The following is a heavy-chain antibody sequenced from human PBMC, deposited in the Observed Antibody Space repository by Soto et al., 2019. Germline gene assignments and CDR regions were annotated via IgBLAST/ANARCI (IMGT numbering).Heavy chain of an antibody. D-gene: IGHD6-13*01. CDR2: IYHSWTT. J-gene: IGHJ4*02. Sequence: PSSPLSLTCAVSGYSISSGYYVTWIRQPPGKWPEWIVTIYHSWTTYYNPSLRSRVTISIYTSKNQFSLNLTALTATDTAVYFCARSLLSSSWFVAYWGQGSPVTVSS. V-gene: IGHV4-38-2*01. CDR3: ARSLLSSSWFVAY. CDR1: GYSISSGYY.